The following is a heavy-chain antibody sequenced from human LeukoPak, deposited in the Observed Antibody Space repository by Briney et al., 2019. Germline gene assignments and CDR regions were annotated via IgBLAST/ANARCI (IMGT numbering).Heavy chain of an antibody. V-gene: IGHV4-4*02. J-gene: IGHJ6*03. CDR1: GGSLSTINW. Sequence: SGTLSLTCDVSGGSLSTINWWNRVRQAPEKGLEWIGEIFHSGNTNYNPSLKRRVSISVDTSKKQLSLKLSSVTAADTGVYYCARVEEGYGSGRRENYYYYYMDVWGKGTTVTISS. CDR3: ARVEEGYGSGRRENYYYYYMDV. D-gene: IGHD3-10*01. CDR2: IFHSGNT.